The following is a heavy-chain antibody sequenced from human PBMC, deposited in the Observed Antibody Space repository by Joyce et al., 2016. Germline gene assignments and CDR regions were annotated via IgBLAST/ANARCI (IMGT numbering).Heavy chain of an antibody. CDR1: GFTFSYSA. J-gene: IGHJ4*02. CDR3: ARERQRALDY. CDR2: ISYDGTNK. Sequence: QVQLVESGGGVVQPGRSLRLSCAASGFTFSYSAMHWVRQAAGKGLEWVAVISYDGTNKDHIDSVKGRFTISRDNSKNTLYLQMNSLRAEDMAVYYCARERQRALDYWGQGTLVTVSS. V-gene: IGHV3-30*04.